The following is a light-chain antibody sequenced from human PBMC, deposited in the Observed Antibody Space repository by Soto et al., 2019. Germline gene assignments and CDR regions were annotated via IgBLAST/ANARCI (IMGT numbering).Light chain of an antibody. CDR3: LSFTTIRTDL. CDR2: EVT. J-gene: IGLJ2*01. Sequence: QSALTQPASVSASPGQSITISCTGTSSDVGFYNYVSWYQHFPGKAPKLMIYEVTNRPSGVSDRFSGSKSGNTASLTISGLQAEDESYYYCLSFTTIRTDLFGGGTKVTVL. CDR1: SSDVGFYNY. V-gene: IGLV2-14*01.